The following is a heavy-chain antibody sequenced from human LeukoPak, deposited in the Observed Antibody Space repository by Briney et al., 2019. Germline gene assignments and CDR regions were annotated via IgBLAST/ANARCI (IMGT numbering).Heavy chain of an antibody. V-gene: IGHV5-51*01. D-gene: IGHD3-22*01. CDR3: ARAGYYDSSGQYYFDY. J-gene: IGHJ4*02. CDR1: GYSFTSYW. Sequence: PGESLKISCKGSGYSFTSYWIGWVRQMPGKGLEWMGIIYPGDSDTRYSPSFRRQVTISADKSISTAYLQWSSLKASDTAMYYCARAGYYDSSGQYYFDYWGEGTLVTVSS. CDR2: IYPGDSDT.